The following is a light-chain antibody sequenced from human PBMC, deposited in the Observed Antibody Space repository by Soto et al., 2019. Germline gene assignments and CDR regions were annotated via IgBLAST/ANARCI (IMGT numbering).Light chain of an antibody. CDR2: DAS. Sequence: EIVMTQSPATLSVYPGERATLSCRASQSVSSDLAWYQQNPGQAPRLLIYDASTRATGIPARFSGSGSGTEFTLTISSLQSEDFAVYYCQHYNNWPPWTFGQGSKV. CDR1: QSVSSD. CDR3: QHYNNWPPWT. J-gene: IGKJ1*01. V-gene: IGKV3-15*01.